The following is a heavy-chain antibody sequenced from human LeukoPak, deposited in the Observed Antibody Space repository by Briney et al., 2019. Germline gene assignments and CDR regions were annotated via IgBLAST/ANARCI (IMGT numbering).Heavy chain of an antibody. CDR2: ISSSSSYI. CDR1: GFTFSSYS. J-gene: IGHJ4*02. D-gene: IGHD3-22*01. Sequence: PGGSLRLSCAASGFTFSSYSMNWVRQAPGKGLEWVSSISSSSSYIYYADSVKGRFTISRDNAKNSLYLQMNSLGAEDTAVYYCVRDWGYDSSGYWQKYFDTWGQGTLVTVSS. CDR3: VRDWGYDSSGYWQKYFDT. V-gene: IGHV3-21*01.